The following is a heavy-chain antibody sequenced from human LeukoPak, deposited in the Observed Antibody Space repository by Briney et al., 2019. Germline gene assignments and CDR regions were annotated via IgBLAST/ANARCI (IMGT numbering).Heavy chain of an antibody. J-gene: IGHJ4*02. D-gene: IGHD3-22*01. CDR3: ARAPYYYDSSGYSEYFDY. Sequence: SETLSLTCAVYGGSLSGYYWSWIRQPPGKGLEWIGEINHSGSTNYNPSLKSRVTISVDTSKNQFSLKLSSVTAADTAVYYCARAPYYYDSSGYSEYFDYWGQGTLVTVSS. CDR1: GGSLSGYY. V-gene: IGHV4-34*01. CDR2: INHSGST.